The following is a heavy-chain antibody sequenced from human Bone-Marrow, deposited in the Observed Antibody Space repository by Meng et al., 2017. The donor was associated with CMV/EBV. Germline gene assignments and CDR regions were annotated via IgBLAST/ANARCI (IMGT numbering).Heavy chain of an antibody. CDR3: ARQEKLLWFGELLSYGMDV. CDR1: GYSFTTYW. CDR2: IYPGDFKT. J-gene: IGHJ6*02. V-gene: IGHV5-51*01. Sequence: KVSCKGSGYSFTTYWIAWVRQMPGKGLEWMGMIYPGDFKTRYSPSFQGQVTISVDKSITTAYLQWSSLRASDTAMYYCARQEKLLWFGELLSYGMDVWGQGNTVTVSS. D-gene: IGHD3-10*01.